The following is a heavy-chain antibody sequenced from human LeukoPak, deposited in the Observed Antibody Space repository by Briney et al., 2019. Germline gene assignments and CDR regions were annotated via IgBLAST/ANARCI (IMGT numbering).Heavy chain of an antibody. CDR2: IFPGSSNT. Sequence: GESLKISCQGSGYTFTGYWIGWVRQMPGKDLEWMGIIFPGSSNTIYSPSFQGQITISADKAISTAYLQWSSLKASDTAMYYCVRHQWWAFDVWGQGAMVTVSS. V-gene: IGHV5-51*01. CDR1: GYTFTGYW. J-gene: IGHJ3*01. D-gene: IGHD2-8*01. CDR3: VRHQWWAFDV.